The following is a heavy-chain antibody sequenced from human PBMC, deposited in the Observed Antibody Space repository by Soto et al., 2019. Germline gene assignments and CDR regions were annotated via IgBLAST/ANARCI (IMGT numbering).Heavy chain of an antibody. CDR3: ARDLKGIAAAEDGGY. J-gene: IGHJ4*02. Sequence: QVQLVQSGAEVKKPGSSVKVSCKASGGTFSSYAISWVRQAPGQGLEWMGGIIPIFGTANYAQKFQGRVTITADKSTSTAYMELRSLRSEDTAVYYCARDLKGIAAAEDGGYWGQGTLVTVSS. V-gene: IGHV1-69*06. CDR2: IIPIFGTA. CDR1: GGTFSSYA. D-gene: IGHD6-13*01.